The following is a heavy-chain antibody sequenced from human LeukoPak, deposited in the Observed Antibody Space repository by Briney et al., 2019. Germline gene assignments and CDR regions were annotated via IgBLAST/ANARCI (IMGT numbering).Heavy chain of an antibody. J-gene: IGHJ4*02. CDR2: MNPNSGNT. D-gene: IGHD5-12*01. CDR1: GYTFTSYD. Sequence: ASVKVSCKASGYTFTSYDINWVRQATGQGLEWMGWMNPNSGNTAYAQKFQGRVTMTRNTSISTAYMELRSLRSEDTAVYYCARGGYSGYDDSFDYWGQGTLVTVSS. CDR3: ARGGYSGYDDSFDY. V-gene: IGHV1-8*01.